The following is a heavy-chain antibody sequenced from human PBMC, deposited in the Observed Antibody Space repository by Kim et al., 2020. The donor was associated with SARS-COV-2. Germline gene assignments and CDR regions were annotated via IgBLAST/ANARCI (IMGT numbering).Heavy chain of an antibody. D-gene: IGHD2-15*01. Sequence: SETLSLTCTVSGDSISSSDYYWGWIRQPPGKGLEFIGSIYYSGTTYYNPSLRGRVTISVDTSKNQFSLRLSSVTAADTAVYYCARLGKSCPRGTCYYSWDYWGQGTLVTVSS. CDR2: IYYSGTT. V-gene: IGHV4-39*01. CDR3: ARLGKSCPRGTCYYSWDY. CDR1: GDSISSSDYY. J-gene: IGHJ4*02.